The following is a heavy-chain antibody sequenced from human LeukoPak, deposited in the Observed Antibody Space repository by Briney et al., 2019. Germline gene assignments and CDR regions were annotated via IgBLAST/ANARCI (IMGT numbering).Heavy chain of an antibody. J-gene: IGHJ5*02. CDR1: GGSLSRGDYY. Sequence: SQTLSLTRTVSGGSLSRGDYYCGWIRQPPAKGLEWIGYIYYSGSTYYNPSLKSRVTISVDTSKNQFSLKLSSVTAADTAVYYCARDAYDSSGYWRWWFDPWGQGTLVTVSS. CDR3: ARDAYDSSGYWRWWFDP. V-gene: IGHV4-30-4*01. D-gene: IGHD3-22*01. CDR2: IYYSGST.